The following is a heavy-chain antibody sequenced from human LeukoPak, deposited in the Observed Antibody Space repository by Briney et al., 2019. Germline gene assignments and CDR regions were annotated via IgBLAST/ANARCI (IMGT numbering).Heavy chain of an antibody. CDR2: SNSDGSST. CDR3: AKDPYRASSGLVDY. V-gene: IGHV3-74*01. J-gene: IGHJ4*02. CDR1: GFTFSSYW. D-gene: IGHD5-12*01. Sequence: GGSLRLSCAASGFTFSSYWMHWVRQAPGKGLVWVSRSNSDGSSTRYADSVKGRFTISRDNSKNTLYLQMNSLRAEDTAVYYCAKDPYRASSGLVDYWGQGTLVTVSS.